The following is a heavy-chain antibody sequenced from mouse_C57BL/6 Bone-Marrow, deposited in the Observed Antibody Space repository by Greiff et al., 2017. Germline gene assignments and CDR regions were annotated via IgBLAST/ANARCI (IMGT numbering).Heavy chain of an antibody. J-gene: IGHJ1*03. V-gene: IGHV1-81*01. Sequence: QVQLQKSGAELARPGASVKLSCKASGYTFTSYGISWVKQRTGPGLEWIGEIYPRSGTTYYNEKFTGQAPLPADKSSSRAYMELRSLTSEDSAIYFCARKGGYYYGSSYWYFDVWGTGTTVTVSS. CDR2: IYPRSGTT. CDR3: ARKGGYYYGSSYWYFDV. D-gene: IGHD1-1*01. CDR1: GYTFTSYG.